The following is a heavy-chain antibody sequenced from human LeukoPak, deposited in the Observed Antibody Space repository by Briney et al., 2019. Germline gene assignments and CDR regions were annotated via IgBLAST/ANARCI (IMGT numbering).Heavy chain of an antibody. CDR2: FDPEDGET. Sequence: ASVKVSCKVFVYTLTELSMHWVRQAPGKGLEWMGGFDPEDGETIYAQKFQGRVTMTEDTSTYTACMELSSLRSEDTAVYYCATDRSPDRSGYYSYWGQGTLVTVSS. CDR3: ATDRSPDRSGYYSY. D-gene: IGHD3-22*01. V-gene: IGHV1-24*01. J-gene: IGHJ4*02. CDR1: VYTLTELS.